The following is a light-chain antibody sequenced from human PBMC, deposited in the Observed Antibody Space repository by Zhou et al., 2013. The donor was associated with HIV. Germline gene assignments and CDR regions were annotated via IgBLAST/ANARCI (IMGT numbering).Light chain of an antibody. CDR2: GAS. J-gene: IGKJ3*01. CDR1: QSVSSNY. V-gene: IGKV3-20*01. CDR3: QQYGSSFT. Sequence: EIVLTQSPGTLSLSPGERATLSCRASQSVSSNYLAWYQQKPGQAPRLLIYGASSRATGIPDRFSGSGSRTDFTLTISRLEPEDFAVYYCQQYGSSFTFGPGTKLDLK.